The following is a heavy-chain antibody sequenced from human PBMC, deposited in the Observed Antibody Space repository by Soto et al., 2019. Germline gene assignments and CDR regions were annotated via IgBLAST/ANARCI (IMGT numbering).Heavy chain of an antibody. Sequence: EASVKVSCKASGYTFTGYYMHWVRQAPGQGLEWMGWINPNSGGTNYAQKFQGWVTMTGDTSISTAYMELSRLRSDDTAVYYCARGQDIVLVPAAAYYFDYWGQGTLVTVSS. CDR2: INPNSGGT. D-gene: IGHD2-2*01. CDR1: GYTFTGYY. V-gene: IGHV1-2*04. J-gene: IGHJ4*02. CDR3: ARGQDIVLVPAAAYYFDY.